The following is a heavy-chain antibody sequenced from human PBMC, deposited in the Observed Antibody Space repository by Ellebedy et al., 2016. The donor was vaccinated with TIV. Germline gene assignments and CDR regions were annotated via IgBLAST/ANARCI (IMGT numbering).Heavy chain of an antibody. CDR2: IKSKTDGGTT. V-gene: IGHV3-15*01. CDR3: TTELWFGELLGRFDP. Sequence: GESLKISCAASGFTVSDHYMDWVRQAPGKGLEWVGRIKSKTDGGTTDYAAPVKGRFTISRDDSKNTLYLQMNSLKTEDTAVYYCTTELWFGELLGRFDPWGQGTLVTVSS. CDR1: GFTVSDHY. D-gene: IGHD3-10*01. J-gene: IGHJ5*02.